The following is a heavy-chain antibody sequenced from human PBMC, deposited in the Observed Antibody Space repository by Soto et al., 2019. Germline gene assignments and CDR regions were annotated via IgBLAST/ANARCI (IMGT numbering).Heavy chain of an antibody. J-gene: IGHJ4*02. CDR2: INHSGST. CDR1: GGAFSDYY. D-gene: IGHD3-10*01. Sequence: QVQLQQWGAGLLKPSETLSRTCAVYGGAFSDYYWSWIRQPPGKGLEWIGEINHSGSTNYNPSLKRRFTISVDTSKKQFSLKLTSVTAADTAVYYCARRVTMQYYFDYWDQGTLVPVSS. CDR3: ARRVTMQYYFDY. V-gene: IGHV4-34*01.